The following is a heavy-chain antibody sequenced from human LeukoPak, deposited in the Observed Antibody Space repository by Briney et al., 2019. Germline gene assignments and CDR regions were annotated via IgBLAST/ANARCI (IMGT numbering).Heavy chain of an antibody. Sequence: PGGSLRLSCAASGFTFSSYWMHWVRQAPGKGLVWVSRINSDGSNTNYADSVKGRFTISRDNAKNSLYLQMNSLRAEDTAVYYCAREASYGDAYADYWGQGTLVTVSS. V-gene: IGHV3-74*01. CDR3: AREASYGDAYADY. J-gene: IGHJ4*02. CDR1: GFTFSSYW. D-gene: IGHD4-17*01. CDR2: INSDGSNT.